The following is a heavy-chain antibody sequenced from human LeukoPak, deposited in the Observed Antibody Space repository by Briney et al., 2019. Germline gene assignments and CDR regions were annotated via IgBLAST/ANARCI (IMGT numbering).Heavy chain of an antibody. CDR1: GGSISSDNCY. Sequence: PSETLSLTCTVSGGSISSDNCYWVWIRQPPGKGLEWIGSIYYSGNTYYNPSLKSRVTISVDTSKNQFSLKLSSVTAADTAVYYCTRRPPGTTTTANWFDPWGQGTLVTVSS. D-gene: IGHD1-14*01. V-gene: IGHV4-39*01. CDR2: IYYSGNT. J-gene: IGHJ5*02. CDR3: TRRPPGTTTTANWFDP.